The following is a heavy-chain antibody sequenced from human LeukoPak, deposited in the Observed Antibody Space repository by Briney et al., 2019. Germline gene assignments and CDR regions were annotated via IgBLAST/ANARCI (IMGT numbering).Heavy chain of an antibody. CDR1: GFTFSSYA. D-gene: IGHD2-2*02. J-gene: IGHJ4*02. V-gene: IGHV3-23*01. CDR3: AKDGKYCSSTSCYTYCDY. CDR2: ISGSGGST. Sequence: GGSLRLSCAASGFTFSSYAMSWVRQAPGKGLEWVSAISGSGGSTYYADSVKGRFTVSRDNSKNTLYLQMNSLRAEDTAVYYCAKDGKYCSSTSCYTYCDYWGQGTLVTVSS.